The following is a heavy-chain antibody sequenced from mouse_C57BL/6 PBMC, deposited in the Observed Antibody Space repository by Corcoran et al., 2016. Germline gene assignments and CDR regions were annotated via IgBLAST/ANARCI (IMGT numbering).Heavy chain of an antibody. V-gene: IGHV1-76*01. Sequence: QVQLKQSGAELVRPGSSVKLSCKASGYTFTNYYINWVKQRPGQGLEWIARIYTGSGNTYYNEKFKGKVTLTAEKSSSTAYMQLSSLSSEDSAAYFCARGGGYYINFDYWGQCTTLTVSS. CDR3: ARGGGYYINFDY. CDR1: GYTFTNYY. J-gene: IGHJ2*01. D-gene: IGHD2-3*01. CDR2: IYTGSGNT.